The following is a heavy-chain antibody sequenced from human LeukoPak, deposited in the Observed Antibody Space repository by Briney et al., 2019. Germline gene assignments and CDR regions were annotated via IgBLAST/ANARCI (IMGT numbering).Heavy chain of an antibody. J-gene: IGHJ6*02. Sequence: ASVKVSCKASGYTFTSYGISWVRQAPGQGLEWMGWISAYNGNTNYAQKLQGRVTMTTDTSTSTAYMELRSPRSDDTAVYYCARQWLVQDYYYGMDVWGQGTTVTVSS. D-gene: IGHD6-19*01. CDR2: ISAYNGNT. CDR1: GYTFTSYG. V-gene: IGHV1-18*01. CDR3: ARQWLVQDYYYGMDV.